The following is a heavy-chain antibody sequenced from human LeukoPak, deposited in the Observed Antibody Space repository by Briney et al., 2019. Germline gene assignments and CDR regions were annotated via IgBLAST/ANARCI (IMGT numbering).Heavy chain of an antibody. D-gene: IGHD4-23*01. CDR3: ARATVADNWFDP. CDR1: GGTFSSYA. CDR2: IIPIFGTA. V-gene: IGHV1-69*13. Sequence: SVKVSCKASGGTFSSYAISWVRQAPGQGLEWMGGIIPIFGTANYAQKFQGRVTITADESTSTAYMELSSLRFEDTAVYYCARATVADNWFDPWGQGTLVTVSS. J-gene: IGHJ5*02.